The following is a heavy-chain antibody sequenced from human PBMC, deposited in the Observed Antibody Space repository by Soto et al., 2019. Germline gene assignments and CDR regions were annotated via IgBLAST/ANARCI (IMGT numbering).Heavy chain of an antibody. CDR2: ISYDGSNK. Sequence: GGSLRLSCAASGFTFSSYAMHWVRQAPGKGLEWVAVISYDGSNKYYADSVKGRFTISRDNSKNTLYLQMNSLRAEDTAVYYCARDSYYDSSGYYGYWGQGTLVTVSS. CDR1: GFTFSSYA. V-gene: IGHV3-30-3*01. D-gene: IGHD3-22*01. J-gene: IGHJ4*02. CDR3: ARDSYYDSSGYYGY.